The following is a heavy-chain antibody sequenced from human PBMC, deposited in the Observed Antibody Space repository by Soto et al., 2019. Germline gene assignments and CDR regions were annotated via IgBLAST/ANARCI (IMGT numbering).Heavy chain of an antibody. CDR3: ARDLEYYGSGSGGGLGY. J-gene: IGHJ4*02. CDR2: IYYSGST. Sequence: QVQLQESGPGLVKPSQTLSLTCTVSGGSISSGGYYRSWIRQHPGKGLEWIGYIYYSGSTYYNPSLKSRVTISVDTSKNQFSLKLSSVTAADTAVYYCARDLEYYGSGSGGGLGYWGQGTLVTVSS. CDR1: GGSISSGGYY. V-gene: IGHV4-31*03. D-gene: IGHD3-10*01.